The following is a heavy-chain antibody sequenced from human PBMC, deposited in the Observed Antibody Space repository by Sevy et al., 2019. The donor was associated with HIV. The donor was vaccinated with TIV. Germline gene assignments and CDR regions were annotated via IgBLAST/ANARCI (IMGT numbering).Heavy chain of an antibody. Sequence: GGSLRLSCAASGFTASSNYMSWVRQAPGKGLEWVSVIYSGGSTYYADSVKGRFTISRDNSKNTLYLQMNSLRAEDTAVYYCARAGDIVATTSADAFDIWGQGTMVTVSS. CDR3: ARAGDIVATTSADAFDI. D-gene: IGHD5-12*01. J-gene: IGHJ3*02. CDR2: IYSGGST. CDR1: GFTASSNY. V-gene: IGHV3-53*01.